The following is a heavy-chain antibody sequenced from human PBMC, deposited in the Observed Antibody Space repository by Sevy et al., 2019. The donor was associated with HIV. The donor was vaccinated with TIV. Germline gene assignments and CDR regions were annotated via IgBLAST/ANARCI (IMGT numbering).Heavy chain of an antibody. CDR3: ARSPSGSQGPGQYFEH. Sequence: ASVKVSCKASGYTFSNYGITWVRQAPAQGLEWMGGISRYNTNYGQKLQGRVTMTADTSTSTVYMELRCLRSDDTAVYYCARSPSGSQGPGQYFEHWGQGTLVTVSS. CDR1: GYTFSNYG. D-gene: IGHD1-26*01. CDR2: ISRYNT. V-gene: IGHV1-18*01. J-gene: IGHJ1*01.